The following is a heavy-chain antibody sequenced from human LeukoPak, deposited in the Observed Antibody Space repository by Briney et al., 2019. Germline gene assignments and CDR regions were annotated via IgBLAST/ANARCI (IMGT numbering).Heavy chain of an antibody. J-gene: IGHJ6*02. CDR1: GFTFSPAW. Sequence: GGSLRLSCAASGFTFSPAWMHWVRQAPGKGLEWVSRINNDGSYINYAESVKGRFTLSRDNTKNTLTLQMNSLRAEDTAVYYCAKGSSSWYYYYGMDVWGQGTTVTVSS. V-gene: IGHV3-74*01. CDR2: INNDGSYI. CDR3: AKGSSSWYYYYGMDV. D-gene: IGHD6-13*01.